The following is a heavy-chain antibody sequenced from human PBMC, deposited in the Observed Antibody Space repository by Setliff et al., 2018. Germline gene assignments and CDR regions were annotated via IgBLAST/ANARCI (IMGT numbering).Heavy chain of an antibody. D-gene: IGHD6-19*01. Sequence: GGSLRLSCAASGFTFSNAWMSWVRQAPGKGLEWVGRIKSKTDGGTTDYAAPVKGRFTISRDDSKNTPYLQMNSLKTEDTAVYYCTTGYISGYYIGHWGLGTLVTVSS. CDR3: TTGYISGYYIGH. J-gene: IGHJ4*02. CDR1: GFTFSNAW. V-gene: IGHV3-15*01. CDR2: IKSKTDGGTT.